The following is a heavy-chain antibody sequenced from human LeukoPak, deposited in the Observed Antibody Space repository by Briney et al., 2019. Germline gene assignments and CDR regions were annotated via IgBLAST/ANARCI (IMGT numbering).Heavy chain of an antibody. CDR3: ARYYGGNSPYFDY. Sequence: ASVKVSCKASGYTFTRFGIIWVRQAPGQGLEWMGWISVFNGNTNYGQKLQGRVTMTTDTSTSAAYMELRSLGSDDTAVYYCARYYGGNSPYFDYWGQGTLLTVSS. J-gene: IGHJ4*02. D-gene: IGHD4-23*01. CDR1: GYTFTRFG. CDR2: ISVFNGNT. V-gene: IGHV1-18*01.